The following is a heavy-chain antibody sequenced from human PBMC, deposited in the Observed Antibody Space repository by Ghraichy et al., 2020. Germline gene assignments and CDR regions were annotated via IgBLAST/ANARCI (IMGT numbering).Heavy chain of an antibody. Sequence: GSLSLTCAVSGGSIRSYHWWSWVRQPPGKGLEWIGEVYYNGSTNCNPSLKSRVTMSVDMSKNQFSLRLTSVTAADTAVYYCTREAFTFIENWFDPWGPGTLVTVSS. D-gene: IGHD3-22*01. J-gene: IGHJ5*02. CDR3: TREAFTFIENWFDP. CDR1: GGSIRSYHW. V-gene: IGHV4-4*02. CDR2: VYYNGST.